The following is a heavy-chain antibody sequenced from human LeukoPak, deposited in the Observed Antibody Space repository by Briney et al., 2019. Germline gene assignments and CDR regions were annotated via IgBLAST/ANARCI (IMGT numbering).Heavy chain of an antibody. CDR1: GYSFTSYW. J-gene: IGHJ5*02. D-gene: IGHD2-2*02. V-gene: IGHV5-51*01. CDR3: ARHLSLRYCSSTSCYKRYNWFDP. Sequence: GESLKISCKGSGYSFTSYWIGWVRQMPGKGLEWMGIIYPGDSDTRYSPSFQGQVTISADKSISTAYLQWSSLKASDTAMYCCARHLSLRYCSSTSCYKRYNWFDPWGQGTLVTVSS. CDR2: IYPGDSDT.